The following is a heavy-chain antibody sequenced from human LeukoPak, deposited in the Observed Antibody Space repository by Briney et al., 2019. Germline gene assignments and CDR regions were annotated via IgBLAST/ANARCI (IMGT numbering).Heavy chain of an antibody. D-gene: IGHD5-18*01. Sequence: PSETLSLTCAVYGGSFSGYYWSWIRQPPGKGLEWIGEINHSGSTNYNPSLKSRVTISVDTSKNQFSLKLNSVTAADTAVYYCARNCRSYGPYGMDVWGQGTTVTVSS. V-gene: IGHV4-34*01. J-gene: IGHJ6*02. CDR2: INHSGST. CDR3: ARNCRSYGPYGMDV. CDR1: GGSFSGYY.